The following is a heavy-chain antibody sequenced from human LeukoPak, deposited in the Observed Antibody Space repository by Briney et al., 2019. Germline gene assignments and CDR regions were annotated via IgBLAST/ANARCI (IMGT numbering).Heavy chain of an antibody. Sequence: PGGSLRLSCAASGFTFSSYGMHWVRQAPGKGLEWVAFIRYDGSNKYYAGSVKGRFTISRDNSKNTLYLQMNSLRAEDTAVYYCAKSYDILTGPDYWGQGTLVTVSS. CDR2: IRYDGSNK. J-gene: IGHJ4*02. CDR1: GFTFSSYG. V-gene: IGHV3-30*02. D-gene: IGHD3-9*01. CDR3: AKSYDILTGPDY.